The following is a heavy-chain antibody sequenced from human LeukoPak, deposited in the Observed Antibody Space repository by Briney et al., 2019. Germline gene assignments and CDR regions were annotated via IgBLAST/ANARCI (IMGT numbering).Heavy chain of an antibody. CDR3: ARDREDGWYDYYGMDV. Sequence: ASVKVSCKASVYTFTSYYMHWVRQAPGQGLEWMGIINPSGGSTSYAQKFQGRVTMTRDTSTSTVYMELSSLRSEDTAVYYCARDREDGWYDYYGMDVWGQGTTVTVSS. D-gene: IGHD6-19*01. CDR1: VYTFTSYY. J-gene: IGHJ6*02. V-gene: IGHV1-46*01. CDR2: INPSGGST.